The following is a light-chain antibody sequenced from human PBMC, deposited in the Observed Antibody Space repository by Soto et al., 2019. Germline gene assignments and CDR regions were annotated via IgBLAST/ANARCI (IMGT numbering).Light chain of an antibody. V-gene: IGLV2-14*01. CDR3: SSYTNKNTVL. J-gene: IGLJ2*01. Sequence: QSVLTQPASVSGSPGQSITVSCTGTSSDVGGYDYVCWYQQHTGKAPKLMIYAVTNRPSGVSSRFSGSKSGNTASLTISGLQAEDEADYYCSSYTNKNTVLFGGGTKLTVL. CDR2: AVT. CDR1: SSDVGGYDY.